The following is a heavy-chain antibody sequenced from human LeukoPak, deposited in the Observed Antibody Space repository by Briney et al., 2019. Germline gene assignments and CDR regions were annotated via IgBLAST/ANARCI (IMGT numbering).Heavy chain of an antibody. J-gene: IGHJ4*02. CDR2: IRHDETND. D-gene: IGHD5-12*01. CDR1: GFTFTTYW. Sequence: GGSLRLSCAASGFTFTTYWMSWVRQAPGKGLEWVAFIRHDETNDHYADSVKGRFTISRDNSNNTLYLQMNSLRTEDTAIYYCAKDFGAYDVDYWGQGTLVTVSS. CDR3: AKDFGAYDVDY. V-gene: IGHV3-30*02.